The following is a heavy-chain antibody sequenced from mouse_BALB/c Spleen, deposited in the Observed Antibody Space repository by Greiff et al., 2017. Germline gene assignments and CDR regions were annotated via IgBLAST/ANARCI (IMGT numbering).Heavy chain of an antibody. CDR1: GYTFTSYW. CDR3: TNAYYRYDAFAY. J-gene: IGHJ3*01. V-gene: IGHV1S127*01. D-gene: IGHD2-14*01. Sequence: QVQLQQPGAELVKPGASVKMSCKASGYTFTSYWMHWVKQRPGQGLEWIGVIDPSDSYTSYNQKFKGKATLTVDTSSSTAYMQLSSLTSEDSAVYYCTNAYYRYDAFAYWGQGTLVTVSA. CDR2: IDPSDSYT.